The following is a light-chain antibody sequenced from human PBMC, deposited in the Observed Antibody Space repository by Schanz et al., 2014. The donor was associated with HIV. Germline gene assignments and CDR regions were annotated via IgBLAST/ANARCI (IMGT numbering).Light chain of an antibody. V-gene: IGLV2-14*02. CDR2: DVS. CDR3: SSYTSSNSYVI. J-gene: IGLJ2*01. Sequence: QSALTQPASVSGSPGQSITISCTGTSSDVGSYNLVSWYQQHPGKAPKLMIYDVSNRPSGVSNRFSGSKSGNTASLTISGLQAEDESDYYCSSYTSSNSYVIFGGGTKLTVL. CDR1: SSDVGSYNL.